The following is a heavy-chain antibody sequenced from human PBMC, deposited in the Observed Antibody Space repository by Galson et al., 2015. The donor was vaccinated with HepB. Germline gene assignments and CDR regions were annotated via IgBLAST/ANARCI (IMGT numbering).Heavy chain of an antibody. CDR3: AFFGYYDSSGYYVGIDY. CDR2: INSDGSST. Sequence: SLRLSCAASGFTFSSYWMHWVRQAPGKGLVWVSRINSDGSSTSYADSVKGRFTISRDNAKNTLYLQMNSLRAEDTAVYYCAFFGYYDSSGYYVGIDYWGQGTLVTVSS. J-gene: IGHJ4*02. CDR1: GFTFSSYW. D-gene: IGHD3-22*01. V-gene: IGHV3-74*01.